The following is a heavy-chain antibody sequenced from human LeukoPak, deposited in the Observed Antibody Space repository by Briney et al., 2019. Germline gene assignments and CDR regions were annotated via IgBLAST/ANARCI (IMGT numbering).Heavy chain of an antibody. V-gene: IGHV4-39*01. Sequence: SETLSLTCTVSGGAISISSYYCGWSRQPPGKGLEWIGSIYYSGSTYYNPSLKSRVTISVDTSKNQFSLKLSSVTAADTAVYYCASAVEQQLGDDAFDIWGQGTMVTVSS. CDR2: IYYSGST. J-gene: IGHJ3*02. CDR1: GGAISISSYY. CDR3: ASAVEQQLGDDAFDI. D-gene: IGHD6-13*01.